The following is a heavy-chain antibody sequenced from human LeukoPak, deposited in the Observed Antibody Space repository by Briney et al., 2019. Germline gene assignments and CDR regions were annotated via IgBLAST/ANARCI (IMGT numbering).Heavy chain of an antibody. Sequence: PSETLSLTCTVSGGSISSSSYYWSWIRQPAGKGLEWIGRIYTSGSTNYNPSLKSRVTISVDTSKNQFSLKLSSVTAADTAVYYCAREETYYDILTGYYVWGQGTLVTVSS. CDR3: AREETYYDILTGYYV. D-gene: IGHD3-9*01. J-gene: IGHJ4*02. V-gene: IGHV4-61*02. CDR2: IYTSGST. CDR1: GGSISSSSYY.